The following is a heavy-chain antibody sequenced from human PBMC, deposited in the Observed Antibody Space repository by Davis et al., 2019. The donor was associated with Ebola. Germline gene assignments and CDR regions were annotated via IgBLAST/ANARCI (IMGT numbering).Heavy chain of an antibody. Sequence: KVSCKASGYNFRSYWIAWVRQMPGRGLQWLGIIYPDDSDTTYSPSFQGQISISADRSITTAYLQWDSLKASDTAMYYCALLPYRSSWNDGFDFWGQGTMVTVSS. CDR2: IYPDDSDT. J-gene: IGHJ3*01. V-gene: IGHV5-51*01. CDR3: ALLPYRSSWNDGFDF. D-gene: IGHD6-19*01. CDR1: GYNFRSYW.